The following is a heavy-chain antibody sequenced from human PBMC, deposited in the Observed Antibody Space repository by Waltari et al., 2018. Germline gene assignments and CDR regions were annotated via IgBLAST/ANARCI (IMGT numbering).Heavy chain of an antibody. CDR1: GGSISSYY. V-gene: IGHV4-59*01. CDR3: ARVAKRWDLDY. CDR2: IEYSEST. J-gene: IGHJ4*02. D-gene: IGHD1-26*01. Sequence: QVQLQESGPGLVKPSETLSLTCTVSGGSISSYYWSWIRQPPGKVLEWIGDIEYSESTNGSPSLKCQGTISVDKAKNKFYPKLRSVASADSDVYYCARVAKRWDLDYWGQGTLVTVSS.